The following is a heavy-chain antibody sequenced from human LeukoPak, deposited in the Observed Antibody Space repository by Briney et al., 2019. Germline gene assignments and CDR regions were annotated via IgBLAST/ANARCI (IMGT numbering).Heavy chain of an antibody. J-gene: IGHJ3*02. CDR2: IYHSGST. CDR1: GGSISSGGYS. V-gene: IGHV4-30-2*01. Sequence: PSETLSLTCAVSGGSISSGGYSWSWIRQPPGKGLEWIGYIYHSGSTYYNPSLKSRVTISVDRSKNQFSLKLSSVAAADTAVYYCARVAAYCGGDCSNDAFDIWGQGTMVTVSS. D-gene: IGHD2-21*02. CDR3: ARVAAYCGGDCSNDAFDI.